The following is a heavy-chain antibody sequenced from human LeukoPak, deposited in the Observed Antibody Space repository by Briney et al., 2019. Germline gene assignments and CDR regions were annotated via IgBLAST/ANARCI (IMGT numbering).Heavy chain of an antibody. D-gene: IGHD6-13*01. V-gene: IGHV3-7*04. J-gene: IGHJ4*02. Sequence: GGSLRLSCAASGFTFSRFWMSWVRQAPGKGLEWVANVKQDGSEKYYVDSVKGRFTVSRDNAKNSLYLKMNSLRAEDTAVYYCARYGSIAAAGTFDYWGQGTLVTVSS. CDR3: ARYGSIAAAGTFDY. CDR2: VKQDGSEK. CDR1: GFTFSRFW.